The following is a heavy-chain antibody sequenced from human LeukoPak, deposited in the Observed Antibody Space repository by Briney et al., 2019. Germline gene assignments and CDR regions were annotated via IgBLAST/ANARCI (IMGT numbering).Heavy chain of an antibody. V-gene: IGHV4-39*07. CDR2: FSYSGST. D-gene: IGHD3-22*01. CDR3: ARRGSGYYSYFDY. J-gene: IGHJ4*02. Sequence: SETLSLTCTVSGGSISSSSYYWGWIRQPPGKGLEWIGSFSYSGSTYYNPSLKSRVTISVDTSKNRFSLRLSSVTAADTAVYYCARRGSGYYSYFDYWGQGTLVTVSS. CDR1: GGSISSSSYY.